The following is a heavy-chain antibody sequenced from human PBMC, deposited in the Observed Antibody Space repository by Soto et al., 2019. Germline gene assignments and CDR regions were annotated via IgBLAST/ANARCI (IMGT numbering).Heavy chain of an antibody. Sequence: ASVKVSCKASGGTFSSYAISWVRQAPGQGLEWMGGIIPIFGTANYAQKFQGRVTITADKSTSTAYMELSSLRSEDTAVYYCARESLYCSSTSCYAIRFDPWGQGTLVTVSS. V-gene: IGHV1-69*06. D-gene: IGHD2-2*01. J-gene: IGHJ5*02. CDR3: ARESLYCSSTSCYAIRFDP. CDR2: IIPIFGTA. CDR1: GGTFSSYA.